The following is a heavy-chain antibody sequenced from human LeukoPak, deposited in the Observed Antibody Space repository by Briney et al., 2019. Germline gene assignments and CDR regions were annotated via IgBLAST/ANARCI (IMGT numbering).Heavy chain of an antibody. CDR2: IYPGDSDT. Sequence: GESLKISCKGSGYSFTSYWIGWVRQMPGKGREWMGIIYPGDSDTRYSPSFQGQVTISADKSISTAYLQWSSLKASDTAMYYCARGVDGITMVESNWFDPWGQGTLVTVSS. CDR1: GYSFTSYW. V-gene: IGHV5-51*01. CDR3: ARGVDGITMVESNWFDP. J-gene: IGHJ5*02. D-gene: IGHD3-10*01.